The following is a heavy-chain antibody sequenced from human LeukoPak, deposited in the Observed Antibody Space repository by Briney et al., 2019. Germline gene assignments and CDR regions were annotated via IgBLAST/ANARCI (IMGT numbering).Heavy chain of an antibody. CDR2: IYSGGST. CDR3: AKDFVGTGNFRGGDY. J-gene: IGHJ4*02. V-gene: IGHV3-53*01. CDR1: GFTVSNNY. D-gene: IGHD1-1*01. Sequence: GGSLRLSCAASGFTVSNNYMTWVRQAPGKGLEWVSVIYSGGSTYYADSVKGRFTISRDNSKNILYLQMNSLRAEDTALYYCAKDFVGTGNFRGGDYWGQGTLVTVSS.